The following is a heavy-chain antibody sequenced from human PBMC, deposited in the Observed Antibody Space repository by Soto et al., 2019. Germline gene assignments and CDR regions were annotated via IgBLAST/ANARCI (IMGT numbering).Heavy chain of an antibody. CDR3: AKDQAQAGAGTYFSY. CDR2: ISSNGGST. J-gene: IGHJ4*02. Sequence: GGSLRLSCAASGFTFSSYAMHWVRQAPGKGLEYVSAISSNGGSTYYANSVKGRFTISRDNSKNTLYLQMGSLRAEDMAVYYCAKDQAQAGAGTYFSYWGQGTLVTVSS. CDR1: GFTFSSYA. D-gene: IGHD1-26*01. V-gene: IGHV3-64*01.